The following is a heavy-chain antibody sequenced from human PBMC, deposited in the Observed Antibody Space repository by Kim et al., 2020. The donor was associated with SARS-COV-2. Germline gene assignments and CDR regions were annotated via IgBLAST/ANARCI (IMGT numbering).Heavy chain of an antibody. CDR2: IKNKANNYAT. V-gene: IGHV3-73*01. Sequence: GGSLRLSCAASGFSFSDSSVHWVRQASGKGLEWVGRIKNKANNYATTYAASVTGRFTMSREDSKNTAYLQMNSLKTDDTALYYCTGQPDLACSGGVCVWFDPWGQGTLVTVSS. J-gene: IGHJ5*02. D-gene: IGHD2-15*01. CDR1: GFSFSDSS. CDR3: TGQPDLACSGGVCVWFDP.